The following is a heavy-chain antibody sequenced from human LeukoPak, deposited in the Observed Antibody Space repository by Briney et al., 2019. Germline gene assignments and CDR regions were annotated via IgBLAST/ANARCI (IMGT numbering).Heavy chain of an antibody. D-gene: IGHD3-22*01. CDR1: GFTFSNAW. CDR3: TSSRYYYDSSGYYSVGAFDI. J-gene: IGHJ3*02. V-gene: IGHV3-15*01. Sequence: GGSLRLSCAASGFTFSNAWMSWVRQAPGKGLEWVGRIKSKTDGGTTDYAAPVKGRFTISRDDSKNTLYLQMNSLKTEDTAVYYCTSSRYYYDSSGYYSVGAFDIWGQGTMVTVSS. CDR2: IKSKTDGGTT.